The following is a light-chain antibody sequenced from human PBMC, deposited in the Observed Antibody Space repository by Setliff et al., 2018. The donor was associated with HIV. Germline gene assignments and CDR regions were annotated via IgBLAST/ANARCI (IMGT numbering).Light chain of an antibody. CDR3: CSNTGSNTYV. J-gene: IGLJ1*01. CDR1: SSDIVRYNL. Sequence: QSVLTQPASVSGSPGQSITISCTGTSSDIVRYNLVSWYQQYPGKAHKLMIYQTTKRPSGVSNRFSGSKSGNTASLTISGLQAEDEADYYCCSNTGSNTYVFGTGTKVIVL. V-gene: IGLV2-23*01. CDR2: QTT.